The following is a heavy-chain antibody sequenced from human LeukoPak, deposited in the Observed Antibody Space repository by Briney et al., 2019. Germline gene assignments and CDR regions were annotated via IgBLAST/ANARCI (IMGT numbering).Heavy chain of an antibody. V-gene: IGHV1-46*01. D-gene: IGHD1-1*01. J-gene: IGHJ4*02. CDR2: INPIVGST. CDR1: GYTFTRYI. Sequence: ASVKVSCKASGYTFTRYIMYSVRQAPGQGVEWMGIINPIVGSTSYAQKFQGGVTMPRDTSTTTVYMELSSLRSEDTAVYYGAREGTSLDYRGERTLGT. CDR3: AREGTSLDY.